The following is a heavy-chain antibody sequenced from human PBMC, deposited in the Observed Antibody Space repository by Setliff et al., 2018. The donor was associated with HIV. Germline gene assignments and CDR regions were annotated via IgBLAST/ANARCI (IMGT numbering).Heavy chain of an antibody. Sequence: VASVKVSCKASGGTFSSFAISWVRQAPGQGLEWLGGIIPILEKTNYAQKFQGRVTITADTSTSTAYMELSSLTSEDTAVYYCARGYNWNYVLAYWGQGTLVTVSS. D-gene: IGHD1-7*01. V-gene: IGHV1-69*10. CDR1: GGTFSSFA. CDR2: IIPILEKT. J-gene: IGHJ4*02. CDR3: ARGYNWNYVLAY.